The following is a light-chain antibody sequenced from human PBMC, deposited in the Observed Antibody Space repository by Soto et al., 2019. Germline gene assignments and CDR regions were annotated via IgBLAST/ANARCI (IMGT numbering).Light chain of an antibody. Sequence: ESVLTQSPGTLSLSPGERATLSCRATQRVTSSYFAWYQQKPGQSPRLLIYGVSNRATDIPDRFSGSGSGTDFTLTISRLEPEDFGVYYCQQYSSLPHTFGQGTKLEVK. CDR1: QRVTSSY. CDR2: GVS. J-gene: IGKJ2*01. V-gene: IGKV3-20*01. CDR3: QQYSSLPHT.